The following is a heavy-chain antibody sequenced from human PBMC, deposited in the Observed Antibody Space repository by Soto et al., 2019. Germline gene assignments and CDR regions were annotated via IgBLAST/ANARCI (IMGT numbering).Heavy chain of an antibody. J-gene: IGHJ6*02. V-gene: IGHV4-4*02. Sequence: KQSQTLSLTCAVSGGSIRSSNWWSWVRQPPGKGLEWIGEIYHSGSTNYNPSLKSRVTISVDKSKNQFSLKLSSVTAADTAVYYCARNGPEKDIVYYYYYGMDVWGQGTTVTVSS. CDR3: ARNGPEKDIVYYYYYGMDV. CDR1: GGSIRSSNW. CDR2: IYHSGST. D-gene: IGHD2-15*01.